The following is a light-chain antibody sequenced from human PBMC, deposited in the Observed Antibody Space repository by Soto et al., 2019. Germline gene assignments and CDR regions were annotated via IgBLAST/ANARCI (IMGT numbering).Light chain of an antibody. CDR2: DVS. CDR1: QGVTTN. Sequence: EIGITQSPGTRCLSPGEGATLSFMAGQGVTTNFAWYQQKSGQSPRLLIYDVSIRATGVPARFSGTGSETDFTLTISGLQSEDSAVYFCQQYNNWPFSFGQGTRLEIK. J-gene: IGKJ5*01. CDR3: QQYNNWPFS. V-gene: IGKV3-15*01.